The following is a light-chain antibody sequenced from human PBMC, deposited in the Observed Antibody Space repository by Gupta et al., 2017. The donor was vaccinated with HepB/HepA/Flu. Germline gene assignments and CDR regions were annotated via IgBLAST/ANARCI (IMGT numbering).Light chain of an antibody. Sequence: EIVLTQSPATLSLSPGERATLSCRASQSVSSYLAWYQQKPGQAPRLLIYDASNRATGIPPRFSGSGSGTDFTLTISSLEPEDFAVYYCQQRSNRPPSITFGQGTRLEIK. CDR1: QSVSSY. V-gene: IGKV3-11*01. CDR3: QQRSNRPPSIT. J-gene: IGKJ5*01. CDR2: DAS.